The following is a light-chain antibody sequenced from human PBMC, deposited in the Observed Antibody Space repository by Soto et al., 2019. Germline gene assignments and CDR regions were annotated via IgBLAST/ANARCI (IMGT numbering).Light chain of an antibody. CDR2: EGT. V-gene: IGLV2-23*01. J-gene: IGLJ1*01. CDR3: CSFAGSSTYV. CDR1: SRDVGSYNL. Sequence: QSVLTQPASVSGSPGQSFTISCTGTSRDVGSYNLVSWYQQHPGNAPKLIIYEGTKRPSGVSYRFSGSKSGNTASLTISALQEEDEGDYHCCSFAGSSTYVFGTGTKLTVL.